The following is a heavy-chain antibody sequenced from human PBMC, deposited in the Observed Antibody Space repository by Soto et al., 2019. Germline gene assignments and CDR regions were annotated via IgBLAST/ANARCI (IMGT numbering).Heavy chain of an antibody. D-gene: IGHD1-1*01. J-gene: IGHJ6*02. CDR3: AREEVWXYDYYYGMDV. V-gene: IGHV3-48*02. CDR2: ISSSSSTI. CDR1: GFTFSSYS. Sequence: PGGALRLSCAASGFTFSSYSMNWVRQAPGKGLEWVSYISSSSSTIYYADSVKGRFTISRDNAKNLLYLQMNSLRDEDTAVYYCAREEVWXYDYYYGMDVWGQGTTVTVSS.